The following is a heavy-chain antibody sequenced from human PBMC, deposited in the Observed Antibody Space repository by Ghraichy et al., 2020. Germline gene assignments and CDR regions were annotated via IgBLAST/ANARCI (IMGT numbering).Heavy chain of an antibody. CDR2: ISHDGNKK. V-gene: IGHV3-30*18. CDR3: AKVVMAGYKIPYFDS. D-gene: IGHD1-1*01. J-gene: IGHJ4*02. Sequence: GGSLRLSCTTSGFTFSSYGMHWVRQAPGKGLEWVAVISHDGNKKYYGDSLKGRFTVSRDNSKNTLYLQMNSLRPEDTAVYFCAKVVMAGYKIPYFDSWGQGTQVTVSS. CDR1: GFTFSSYG.